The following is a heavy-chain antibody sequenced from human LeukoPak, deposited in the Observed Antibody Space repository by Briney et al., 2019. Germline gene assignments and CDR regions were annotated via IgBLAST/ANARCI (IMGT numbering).Heavy chain of an antibody. CDR1: GFTFSSYG. J-gene: IGHJ4*02. CDR3: AFYRRNPLDY. V-gene: IGHV3-NL1*01. Sequence: GGSLRLSCAASGFTFSSYGMHWVRQAPGKGLEWVSVIYSGSSTYYTDSVKGRFTISRDNSKNTLYLQMNSLRAEDTAVYYCAFYRRNPLDYWGQGTLVTVS. CDR2: IYSGSST. D-gene: IGHD3-16*02.